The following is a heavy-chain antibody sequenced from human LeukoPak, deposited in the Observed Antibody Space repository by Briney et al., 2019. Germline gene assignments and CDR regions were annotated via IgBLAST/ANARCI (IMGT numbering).Heavy chain of an antibody. V-gene: IGHV4-59*12. CDR1: GGSISYYF. CDR2: IYT. Sequence: SETLSLICTVSGGSISYYFWGWIRQPAGKGLEWIGRIYTHNPSFKNRVTMSVDTSKNQFSLNLSSVTAADTAVYYCVGAVSGPFDYWGQGILVTVSS. CDR3: VGAVSGPFDY. J-gene: IGHJ4*02. D-gene: IGHD6-19*01.